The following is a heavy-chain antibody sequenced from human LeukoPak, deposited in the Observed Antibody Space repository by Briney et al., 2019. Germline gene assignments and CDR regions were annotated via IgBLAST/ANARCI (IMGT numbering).Heavy chain of an antibody. D-gene: IGHD3-10*01. CDR1: GYTFTSYY. V-gene: IGHV1-46*01. Sequence: ASVKVSCKASGYTFTSYYMHWVRQAPGQGLEWMGLISPTGGSTGYAQKFQGRVTITRNTSISTAYMELSSLRSEDTAVYYCARGRRTMLRGVIIVVFDYWGQGTLVTVSS. J-gene: IGHJ4*02. CDR3: ARGRRTMLRGVIIVVFDY. CDR2: ISPTGGST.